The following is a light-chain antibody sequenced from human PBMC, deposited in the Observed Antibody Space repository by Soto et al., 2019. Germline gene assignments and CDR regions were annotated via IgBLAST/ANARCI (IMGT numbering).Light chain of an antibody. CDR1: QSISSW. Sequence: DIQMTQSPSTLSASVGDRVTITCRASQSISSWLAWYQQKPGKAPKLLIFDVSSLEGGVPSRFSGSGSGTEFTLTISSLQPDDFAIYYCQQYNSYPITFGQGTRLEIK. J-gene: IGKJ5*01. CDR3: QQYNSYPIT. CDR2: DVS. V-gene: IGKV1-5*01.